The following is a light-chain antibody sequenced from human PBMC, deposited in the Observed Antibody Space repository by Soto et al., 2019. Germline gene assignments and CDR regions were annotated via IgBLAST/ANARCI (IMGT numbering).Light chain of an antibody. CDR3: QQYNTWPRT. J-gene: IGKJ1*01. CDR2: GAS. CDR1: RPISRN. V-gene: IGKV3-15*01. Sequence: EIVMTQSPDNLSVSLGQGATLSCRASRPISRNLAWYQQKPGQAPRLLIYGASTRATDIPGRFSGGGSGTEFTLTISSLQSEDFAIYFCQQYNTWPRTFGQGTKVEVK.